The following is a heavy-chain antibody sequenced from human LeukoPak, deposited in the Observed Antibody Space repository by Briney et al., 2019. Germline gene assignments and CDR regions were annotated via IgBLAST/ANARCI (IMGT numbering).Heavy chain of an antibody. J-gene: IGHJ4*02. CDR2: INHSGST. D-gene: IGHD3-10*01. CDR3: ARGSSYYYGSGSYFV. Sequence: SETLSLTCAVYGGSFSGYYWSWIRQPPGKGLEWIGEINHSGSTNYNPSLKSRVAISVDTSKNQFSLKPSSVTAADTAVYYCARGSSYYYGSGSYFVWGQGALVTVSS. V-gene: IGHV4-34*01. CDR1: GGSFSGYY.